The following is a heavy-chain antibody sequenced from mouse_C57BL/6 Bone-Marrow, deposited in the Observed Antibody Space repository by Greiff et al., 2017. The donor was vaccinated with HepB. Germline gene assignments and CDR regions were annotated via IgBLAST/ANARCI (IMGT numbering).Heavy chain of an antibody. CDR3: ARGYYYGSSPFAD. V-gene: IGHV5-17*01. CDR2: ISSGSSTI. D-gene: IGHD1-1*01. J-gene: IGHJ3*01. CDR1: GFTFSDYG. Sequence: EVQLVESGGGLVKPGGSLKLSCAASGFTFSDYGMHWVRQAPEKGLEWVAYISSGSSTIYYADTVKGRFTISRDNAKNTLFLQMTSLRSEDTAMYYCARGYYYGSSPFADWGQGTLFTVSA.